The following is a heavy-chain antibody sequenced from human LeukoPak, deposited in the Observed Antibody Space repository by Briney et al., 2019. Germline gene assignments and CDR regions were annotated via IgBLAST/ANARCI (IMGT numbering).Heavy chain of an antibody. CDR1: GGSISSGGYY. Sequence: SETLSLTCTVSGGSISSGGYYWSWIRQPPGKGLEWIGEINHSGSTNYNPSLRSRVTISVDTSKNQFSLKLSSVTAADTAVYYCARGRDCSGGSCNIDYWGQGTLVTVSS. CDR3: ARGRDCSGGSCNIDY. D-gene: IGHD2-15*01. V-gene: IGHV4-39*07. J-gene: IGHJ4*02. CDR2: INHSGST.